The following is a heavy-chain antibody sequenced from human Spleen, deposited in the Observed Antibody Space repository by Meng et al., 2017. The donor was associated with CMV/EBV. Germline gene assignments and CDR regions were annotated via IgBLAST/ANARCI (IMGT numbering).Heavy chain of an antibody. D-gene: IGHD6-6*01. CDR2: ISWDGGST. J-gene: IGHJ4*02. V-gene: IGHV3-43D*03. Sequence: GGSLRLSCAASGFTFDDYAMHWVRQAPGKGLEWVSLISWDGGSTYYADSLKGRFTISRDNAKNSLYLQMNSLRAGDTAVYFCATSIATTNTIDYWGQGTLVTVSS. CDR3: ATSIATTNTIDY. CDR1: GFTFDDYA.